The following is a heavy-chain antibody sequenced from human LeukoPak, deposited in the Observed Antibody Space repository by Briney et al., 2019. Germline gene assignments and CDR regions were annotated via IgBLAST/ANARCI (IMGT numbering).Heavy chain of an antibody. D-gene: IGHD6-19*01. Sequence: PGGSLRLSCAASGFTFRSYWMHWVRQTPGKGLVWVSRINTDGSSTSHADSVKGRFTISRDNAKNTLYRQMNSLRAEYTAVYYCARGPYSRGWYEEKIDYWGQGPLVTVSS. V-gene: IGHV3-74*01. CDR1: GFTFRSYW. CDR3: ARGPYSRGWYEEKIDY. CDR2: INTDGSST. J-gene: IGHJ4*02.